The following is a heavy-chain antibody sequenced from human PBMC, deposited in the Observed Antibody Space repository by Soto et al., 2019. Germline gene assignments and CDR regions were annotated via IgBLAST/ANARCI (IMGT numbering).Heavy chain of an antibody. J-gene: IGHJ4*02. CDR1: GFSLSNARMG. D-gene: IGHD3-22*01. CDR2: IFSNDEK. V-gene: IGHV2-26*01. Sequence: QVTLKESGPVLVKPTETLTLTCTVSGFSLSNARMGVSWIRQPPGKALEWLAHIFSNDEKAYSTSLKSRLTISKDTSKSQVVLTMTNMDPVDTATYYCARIRGWNYYDSSGYYYYFDYWGQGTLVTVSS. CDR3: ARIRGWNYYDSSGYYYYFDY.